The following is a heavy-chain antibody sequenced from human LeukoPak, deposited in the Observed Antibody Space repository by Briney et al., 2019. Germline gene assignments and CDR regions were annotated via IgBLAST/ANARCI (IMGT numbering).Heavy chain of an antibody. CDR2: ISGSGGRT. J-gene: IGHJ4*02. CDR1: GFTFSSYA. V-gene: IGHV3-23*01. Sequence: GGSLRLSCAASGFTFSSYAMSWVRQAPGKGLEWVSAISGSGGRTYYADSVKGRFTISRDNSKNTLYLQMNSLRAEETAVYYCAKGDSSGYYSYFDYWGQGTLVTVSS. CDR3: AKGDSSGYYSYFDY. D-gene: IGHD3-22*01.